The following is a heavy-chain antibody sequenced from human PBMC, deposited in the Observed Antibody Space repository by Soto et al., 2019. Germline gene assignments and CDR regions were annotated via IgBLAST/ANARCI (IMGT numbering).Heavy chain of an antibody. D-gene: IGHD5-12*01. CDR2: ISGRSTNT. CDR1: GFTFSDYY. V-gene: IGHV3-11*06. Sequence: AGSLRLSCEASGFTFSDYYMSWIRQAPGKXLEWVSYISGRSTNTNAADSVKGRFTISRDNAKNSLYLQMNSLRAEDTAVYYCARDTRDGYTYPYYYYGMDVWGQGSTVTVSS. CDR3: ARDTRDGYTYPYYYYGMDV. J-gene: IGHJ6*02.